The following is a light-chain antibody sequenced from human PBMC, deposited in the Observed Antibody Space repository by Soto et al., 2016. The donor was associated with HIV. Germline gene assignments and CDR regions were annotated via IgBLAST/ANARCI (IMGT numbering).Light chain of an antibody. Sequence: DIQLTQSPSFLSASVGDRVTITCRASQDITSYLSWYQQKPGKAPKTPDPYCIRLCKVGSLRGSAAVDLGQNSLSQSAAFSLKILTTYYCQQLSSHLYTFGQGTRLEIK. J-gene: IGKJ2*01. CDR1: QDITSY. V-gene: IGKV1-9*01. CDR2: CI. CDR3: QQLSSHLYT.